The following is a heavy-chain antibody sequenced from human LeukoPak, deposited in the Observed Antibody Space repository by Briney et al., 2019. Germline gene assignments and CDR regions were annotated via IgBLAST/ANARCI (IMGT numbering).Heavy chain of an antibody. V-gene: IGHV3-30*02. Sequence: GGSLRLSCAASRFTYSSYGMHWVRQAPGKGLEWVAFIPYDGNNKYYADSVKGRFTISRDNSKNTLYLQMNSLRAEDTAVYYCVKDGDDSGSYLVYWGQGTLVTVSS. CDR3: VKDGDDSGSYLVY. D-gene: IGHD1-26*01. CDR2: IPYDGNNK. J-gene: IGHJ4*02. CDR1: RFTYSSYG.